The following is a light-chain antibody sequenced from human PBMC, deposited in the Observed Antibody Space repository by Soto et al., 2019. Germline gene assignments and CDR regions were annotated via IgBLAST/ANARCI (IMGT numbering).Light chain of an antibody. CDR1: SGHSSYA. Sequence: QPVLTQSPSASDSLGASDKLTCTLSSGHSSYAIAWHQQQPEKGPRYLMKLNSDGSHSKGDGIPDRFSGSSSGAERYLTISSLQSEDEADYYCQTWGTGSWVFGGGTKLTVL. J-gene: IGLJ3*02. CDR2: LNSDGSH. V-gene: IGLV4-69*01. CDR3: QTWGTGSWV.